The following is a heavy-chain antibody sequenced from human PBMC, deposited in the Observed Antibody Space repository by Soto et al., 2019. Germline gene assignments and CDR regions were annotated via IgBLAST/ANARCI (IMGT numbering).Heavy chain of an antibody. V-gene: IGHV4-39*02. D-gene: IGHD3-3*02. CDR1: GGSISSSSYY. CDR2: IYYSGST. J-gene: IGHJ3*02. Sequence: SETLSLTCTVSGGSISSSSYYWGWIRQPPGKGLEWIVSIYYSGSTYYNPSLKSRVTISVDTSKNQFSLKLSSVTAADTAVYYCARVLGNDAFDIWGQGTMVTVSS. CDR3: ARVLGNDAFDI.